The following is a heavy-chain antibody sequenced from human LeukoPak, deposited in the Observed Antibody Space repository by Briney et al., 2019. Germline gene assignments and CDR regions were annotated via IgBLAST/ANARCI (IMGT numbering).Heavy chain of an antibody. Sequence: GGSLRLSCAASGFTFSSNWMHWVRQAPGKGLVWVSRIISNENSATYADSVKGRFTISRDNAKNTLYLQMNSLKIEDTAVYYCTTDEDWNYARKDVWGQGATVIVSS. V-gene: IGHV3-74*01. J-gene: IGHJ6*02. CDR2: IISNENSA. CDR3: TTDEDWNYARKDV. D-gene: IGHD1-7*01. CDR1: GFTFSSNW.